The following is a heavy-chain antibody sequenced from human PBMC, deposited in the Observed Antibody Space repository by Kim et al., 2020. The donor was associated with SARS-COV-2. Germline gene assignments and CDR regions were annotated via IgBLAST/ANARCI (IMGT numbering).Heavy chain of an antibody. CDR3: ARVDSSCYYGMDV. Sequence: SETLSLTCTVSGGSISSYYWSWIRQPPGKGLEWIGYIYYSGSTNYNPSLKSRVTISVDTSKNQFSLKLSSVTAADTAVYYCARVDSSCYYGMDVWGQGTTVTVSS. D-gene: IGHD6-6*01. V-gene: IGHV4-59*13. CDR1: GGSISSYY. J-gene: IGHJ6*02. CDR2: IYYSGST.